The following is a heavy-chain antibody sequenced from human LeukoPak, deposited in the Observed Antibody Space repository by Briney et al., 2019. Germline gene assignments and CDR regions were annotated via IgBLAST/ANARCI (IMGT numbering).Heavy chain of an antibody. Sequence: GGSLRLSCAASGFTFSSYWMSWVRQAPGKGLEWVANIKQDGSEKYYVDSVKGRFTISRDNAKNSLYLQMNSLRAEDTAVYYCARDPLYDFWSSEIDYWGQGTLVTVSS. V-gene: IGHV3-7*01. CDR3: ARDPLYDFWSSEIDY. CDR2: IKQDGSEK. D-gene: IGHD3-3*01. CDR1: GFTFSSYW. J-gene: IGHJ4*02.